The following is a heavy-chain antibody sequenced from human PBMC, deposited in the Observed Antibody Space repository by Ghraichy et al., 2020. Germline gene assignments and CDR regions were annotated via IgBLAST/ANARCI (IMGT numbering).Heavy chain of an antibody. CDR3: AREGYSYGLGYYYYYMDV. CDR1: GFTFSSYD. Sequence: GGSLRLSCAASGFTFSSYDMHWVRQATGKGLEWVSAIGTAGDPYYPGSVKGRFTISRENAKNSLYLQMNSLRAGDTAVYYCAREGYSYGLGYYYYYMDVWGKGTSVTVS. CDR2: IGTAGDP. V-gene: IGHV3-13*05. D-gene: IGHD5-18*01. J-gene: IGHJ6*03.